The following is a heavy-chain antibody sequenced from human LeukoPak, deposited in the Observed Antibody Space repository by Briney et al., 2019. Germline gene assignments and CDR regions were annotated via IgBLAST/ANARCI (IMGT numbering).Heavy chain of an antibody. CDR2: FYTSGST. CDR3: ARHAVAAAVHWDY. Sequence: KASETLSLTCTVSGGSISNYYWSWIRQPAGKGLEWIGRFYTSGSTIYNPSLKSRVTMSVDTSKNQFSLKLTSVTAADTAVYYCARHAVAAAVHWDYWGQGTLVTVSS. D-gene: IGHD6-13*01. CDR1: GGSISNYY. J-gene: IGHJ4*02. V-gene: IGHV4-4*07.